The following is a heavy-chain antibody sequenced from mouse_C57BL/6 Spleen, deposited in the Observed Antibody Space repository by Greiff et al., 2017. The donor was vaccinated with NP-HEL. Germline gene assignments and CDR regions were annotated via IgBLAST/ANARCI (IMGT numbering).Heavy chain of an antibody. CDR2: IHPNSGST. D-gene: IGHD4-1*01. CDR3: ARRGDWDYFDY. Sequence: VQLQQPGAELVKPGASVKLSCKASGYTFTSYWMHWVKQRPGQGLEWIGMIHPNSGSTNYNEKFKSKATLTVDKSSSTAYMQLSSLTSEDSAVYYCARRGDWDYFDYWGQGTTLTVSS. V-gene: IGHV1-64*01. J-gene: IGHJ2*01. CDR1: GYTFTSYW.